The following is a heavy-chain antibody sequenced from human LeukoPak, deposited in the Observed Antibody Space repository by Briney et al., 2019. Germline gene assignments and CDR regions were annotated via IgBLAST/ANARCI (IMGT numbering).Heavy chain of an antibody. Sequence: SETLSLTCAVYGGSFSGYYWSWIRQPPGKGLEWIGEINHSGSTNYNPSLKSRVTISVDTSKNQSSLKLSSVTAADTAVYYCARRVVVPADPYYFDYWGQGTLVTVSS. CDR3: ARRVVVPADPYYFDY. D-gene: IGHD2-2*01. J-gene: IGHJ4*02. CDR1: GGSFSGYY. V-gene: IGHV4-34*01. CDR2: INHSGST.